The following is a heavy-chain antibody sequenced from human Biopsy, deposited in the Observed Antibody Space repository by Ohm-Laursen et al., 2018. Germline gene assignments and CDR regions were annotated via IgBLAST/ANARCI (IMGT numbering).Heavy chain of an antibody. Sequence: ASVKVSCKTSGYTFTDYYIHWVRQVPGQGLEWIGWINPNSGATNSAQNFQGRVTMTKDTSLNTAYMEFSRLRSDDTAVYYCARATNSTGWPYCYFYGMDVWGQGTTVTVSS. CDR1: GYTFTDYY. CDR2: INPNSGAT. CDR3: ARATNSTGWPYCYFYGMDV. J-gene: IGHJ6*02. D-gene: IGHD2/OR15-2a*01. V-gene: IGHV1-2*02.